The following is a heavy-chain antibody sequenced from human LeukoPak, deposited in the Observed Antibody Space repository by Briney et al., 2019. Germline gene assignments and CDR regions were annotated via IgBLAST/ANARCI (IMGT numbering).Heavy chain of an antibody. V-gene: IGHV1-2*02. Sequence: ASVKVSCKASGYTFTGYYMHWVRQAPGQGLEWMGWINPNSGGTNDAQKFQGRVTMTRDTSISTAYMELSRLRSDDTAVYYCAREAPRGAFDIWGQGTMVTVSS. D-gene: IGHD3-10*01. CDR3: AREAPRGAFDI. J-gene: IGHJ3*02. CDR1: GYTFTGYY. CDR2: INPNSGGT.